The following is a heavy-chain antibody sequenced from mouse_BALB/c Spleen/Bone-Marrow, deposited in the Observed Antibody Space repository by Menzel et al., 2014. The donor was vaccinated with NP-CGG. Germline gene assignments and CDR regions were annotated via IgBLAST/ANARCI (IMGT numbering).Heavy chain of an antibody. V-gene: IGHV1-4*01. J-gene: IGHJ4*01. CDR1: GYTFTSYT. CDR3: SRSTFAHVMDS. D-gene: IGHD4-1*02. CDR2: ITPNSDHT. Sequence: VKLMESGAELARPGASVKMSCKASGYTFTSYTMHWVKQRPGQGLEWIGYITPNSDHTNYNQKFKDRATLTADKSSSTAYMQLSSLTSEDSAIYYCSRSTFAHVMDSWGQGTSVTLSS.